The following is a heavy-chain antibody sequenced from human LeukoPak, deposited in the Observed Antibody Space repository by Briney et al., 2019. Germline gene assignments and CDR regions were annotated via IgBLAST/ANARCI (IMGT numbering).Heavy chain of an antibody. D-gene: IGHD6-19*01. CDR2: IYYSGST. CDR3: ARTVAGYWYFDL. CDR1: GGSISSYY. V-gene: IGHV4-59*08. Sequence: SETLSLTCTVSGGSISSYYWSWIRQPPGKGLEWIGYIYYSGSTNYNPSLKSRVTISVDTSKNQFSLKLCSVTAADTAVYYCARTVAGYWYFDLWGRGTLVTVSS. J-gene: IGHJ2*01.